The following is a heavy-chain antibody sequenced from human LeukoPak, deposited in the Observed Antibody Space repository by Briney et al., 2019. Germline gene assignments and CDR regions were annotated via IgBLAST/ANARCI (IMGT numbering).Heavy chain of an antibody. CDR2: IKQDGSER. J-gene: IGHJ4*02. D-gene: IGHD6-13*01. CDR1: GFTFSSYW. Sequence: PGGSLRLCCAASGFTFSSYWMSWVRQTPGKGLEWVANIKQDGSERDYVDSVKGRFTISRDNAKNSLFLKMNSLRVEDTALYHCARRGSTWYSLNLWGQGTLVTVSS. CDR3: ARRGSTWYSLNL. V-gene: IGHV3-7*05.